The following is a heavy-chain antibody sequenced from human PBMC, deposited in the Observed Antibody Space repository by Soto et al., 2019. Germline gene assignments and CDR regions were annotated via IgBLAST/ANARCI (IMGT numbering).Heavy chain of an antibody. CDR2: IYYSGST. V-gene: IGHV4-31*03. D-gene: IGHD7-27*01. CDR3: ARDIGPGDPDYYYGMDV. CDR1: GCSISSGGYY. Sequence: SDTLSLTCTVSGCSISSGGYYWSWIRQHPGKGLEWIGYIYYSGSTYYNPSLKSRVTISVDTSKNQFSLKLSSVTAADTAVYYCARDIGPGDPDYYYGMDVWGQGTTVTVSS. J-gene: IGHJ6*02.